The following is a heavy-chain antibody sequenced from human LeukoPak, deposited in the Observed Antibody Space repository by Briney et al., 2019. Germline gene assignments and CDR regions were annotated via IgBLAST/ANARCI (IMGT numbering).Heavy chain of an antibody. CDR3: ARSYNYRFDY. V-gene: IGHV3-74*01. CDR1: GFTVSTYW. Sequence: GFLRLSCEVSGFTVSTYWMHLGRPGPGKGMEGVARLSSDGRSTNYADFVKGRATISRDNAKNTLFLEMSGLRADDTAVYYCARSYNYRFDYWGQGTLVVVSS. CDR2: LSSDGRST. D-gene: IGHD3-22*01. J-gene: IGHJ4*02.